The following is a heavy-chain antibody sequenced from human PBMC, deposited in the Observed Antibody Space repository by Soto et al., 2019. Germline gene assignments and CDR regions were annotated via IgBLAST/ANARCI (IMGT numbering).Heavy chain of an antibody. J-gene: IGHJ5*02. CDR1: GFTFSSYS. CDR2: ISSSSSYI. V-gene: IGHV3-21*01. Sequence: GGSLRLSCAASGFTFSSYSMNWVRQAPGKGLEWVSSISSSSSYIYYADSVKGRFTISRDNAKNSLYLQMNSLRAEDTAVYYCARAAGYSSSWPRGYNWFDPWGQGTLVTVSS. CDR3: ARAAGYSSSWPRGYNWFDP. D-gene: IGHD6-13*01.